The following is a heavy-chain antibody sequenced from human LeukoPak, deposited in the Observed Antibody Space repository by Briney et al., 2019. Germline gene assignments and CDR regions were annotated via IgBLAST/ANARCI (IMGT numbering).Heavy chain of an antibody. J-gene: IGHJ1*01. CDR3: ARSYSSAPSTSSKYFQH. V-gene: IGHV1-2*02. CDR2: INPNSGGT. CDR1: GYTFTSYG. D-gene: IGHD6-25*01. Sequence: EASVKVSCKASGYTFTSYGMAWVRQAPGQGLEWMGWINPNSGGTNYAQKFQGRVTMTRDTSISTAYMELSRLRSDDTAVYYCARSYSSAPSTSSKYFQHWGQGTLVTVSS.